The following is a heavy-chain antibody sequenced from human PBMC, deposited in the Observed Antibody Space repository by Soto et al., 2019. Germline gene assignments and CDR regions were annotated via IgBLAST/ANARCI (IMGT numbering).Heavy chain of an antibody. CDR1: GGSISSYY. D-gene: IGHD6-13*01. CDR2: IYYSGST. CDR3: ARASEGIAAAGIDYFDY. V-gene: IGHV4-59*01. Sequence: PSETLSLTCTVSGGSISSYYWSWIRQPPGKGLEWIGYIYYSGSTNYNPSLKSRVTISVDTSKNQFSLKLSSVTAADTAVYYCARASEGIAAAGIDYFDYWGQGTLVTVSS. J-gene: IGHJ4*02.